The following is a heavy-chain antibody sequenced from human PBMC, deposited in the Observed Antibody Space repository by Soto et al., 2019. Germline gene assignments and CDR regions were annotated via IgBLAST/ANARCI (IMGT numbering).Heavy chain of an antibody. D-gene: IGHD6-19*01. CDR3: ATEIAVAGTIKNHYYYYGMDV. V-gene: IGHV3-33*03. J-gene: IGHJ6*02. CDR2: IWYEGSNK. CDR1: GFTFSSYG. Sequence: GGSLRLSCAASGFTFSSYGMHWVRQAPGKGLERVAVIWYEGSNKFYVDSVKGRFTISRDNAKNSLYLQMNSLRAEDTAVYYCATEIAVAGTIKNHYYYYGMDVWGQGTTVTVSS.